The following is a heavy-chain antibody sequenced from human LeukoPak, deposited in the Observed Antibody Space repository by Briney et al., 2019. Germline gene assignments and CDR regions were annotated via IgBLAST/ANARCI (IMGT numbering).Heavy chain of an antibody. J-gene: IGHJ3*02. CDR1: GYTFTSYA. CDR2: INAGNGNT. Sequence: GASVKVSCKASGYTFTSYAMHWVRQAPGRRLEWMGWINAGNGNTKYSQKFQGRVTITRDTSASTAYMELSSLRSEDTAVYYCARAQKGLRGAFDIWGQGTMVTVSS. D-gene: IGHD5-12*01. V-gene: IGHV1-3*01. CDR3: ARAQKGLRGAFDI.